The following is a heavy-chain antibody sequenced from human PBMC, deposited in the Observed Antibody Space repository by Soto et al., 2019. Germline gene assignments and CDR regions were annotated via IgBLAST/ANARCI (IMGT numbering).Heavy chain of an antibody. CDR3: AKDARGATTFPGWFDP. Sequence: GGSLRLSCAASGFTFSSYGMHWVRQAPGKGLEWVAVISYDGSNKYYAESVKGRFTISRDNSKNTLFLQMNSLRAEDTAVYYCAKDARGATTFPGWFDPWGQGT. CDR1: GFTFSSYG. CDR2: ISYDGSNK. D-gene: IGHD1-26*01. J-gene: IGHJ5*02. V-gene: IGHV3-30*18.